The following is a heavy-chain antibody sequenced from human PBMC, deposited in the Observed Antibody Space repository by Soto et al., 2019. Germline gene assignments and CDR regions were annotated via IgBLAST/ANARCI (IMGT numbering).Heavy chain of an antibody. V-gene: IGHV1-8*02. CDR2: MNPNSGNT. D-gene: IGHD2-2*01. CDR3: ARAGYCSSTSCYVVYYRDV. J-gene: IGHJ6*03. Sequence: ASVKVSCKASGYTFNSYEITLVRQATGQRLEWMGWMNPNSGNTGYTQKFQGRVTMTRNTAISTAYMELSSLRSEDTAVYYCARAGYCSSTSCYVVYYRDVWGKGTTVTVSS. CDR1: GYTFNSYE.